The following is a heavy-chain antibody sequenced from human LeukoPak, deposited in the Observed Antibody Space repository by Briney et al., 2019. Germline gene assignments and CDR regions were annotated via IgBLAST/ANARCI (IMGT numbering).Heavy chain of an antibody. V-gene: IGHV6-1*01. CDR3: AREPPMRYCSGGSCYEYYYYGMDV. CDR1: GDSVSSNSAA. J-gene: IGHJ6*02. Sequence: SQTLSLTCAISGDSVSSNSAAWNWIRQSPSRGLEWLGRTYYRSKWYSDYAVSVKSRITINPDTSKNQFSLQLNSVTPEDTAVYYCAREPPMRYCSGGSCYEYYYYGMDVWGQGTTVTVSS. CDR2: TYYRSKWYS. D-gene: IGHD2-15*01.